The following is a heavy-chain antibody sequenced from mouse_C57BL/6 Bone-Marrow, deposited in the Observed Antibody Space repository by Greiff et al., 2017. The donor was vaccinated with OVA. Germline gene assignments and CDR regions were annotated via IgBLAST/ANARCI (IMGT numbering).Heavy chain of an antibody. CDR2: IDPETGGT. J-gene: IGHJ4*01. CDR1: GYTFTDYE. Sequence: VQVVESGAELVRPGASVTLSCKASGYTFTDYEMHWVKQTPVHGLEWIGAIDPETGGTAYNQKFKGKAILTADKSSSTAYMELRSLTSEDSAVYYCTKRKGRYYAMDYWGQGTSVTVSS. CDR3: TKRKGRYYAMDY. V-gene: IGHV1-15*01. D-gene: IGHD3-3*01.